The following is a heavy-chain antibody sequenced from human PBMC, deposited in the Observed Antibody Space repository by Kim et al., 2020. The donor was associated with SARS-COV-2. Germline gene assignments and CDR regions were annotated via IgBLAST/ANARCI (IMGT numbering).Heavy chain of an antibody. CDR3: AKMNKGWLGINIYFDP. CDR1: GFTFSSFA. Sequence: GGSLRLSCSASGFTFSSFAMSWVRQAPGKGLEWVSGVSGSGATTWYTDSVRGRFTISRDNSKNTLFLQMNSLRAEDTALYYCAKMNKGWLGINIYFDPWGQGTLATVSS. D-gene: IGHD6-19*01. V-gene: IGHV3-23*01. J-gene: IGHJ5*02. CDR2: VSGSGATT.